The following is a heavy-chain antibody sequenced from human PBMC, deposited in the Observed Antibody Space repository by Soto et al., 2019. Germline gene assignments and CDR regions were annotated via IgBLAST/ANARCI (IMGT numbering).Heavy chain of an antibody. D-gene: IGHD2-15*01. CDR1: GYTFTGYY. V-gene: IGHV1-2*02. J-gene: IGHJ5*02. Sequence: ASVKVSCKASGYTFTGYYMHWVRQAPGQGLEWMGWINPNSGGTNYAQKFQGRVTMTRDTSISTAYMELSRLRSDDTAVYYCARELPDIVVVVAGASWFDPWGQGTLVTVSS. CDR2: INPNSGGT. CDR3: ARELPDIVVVVAGASWFDP.